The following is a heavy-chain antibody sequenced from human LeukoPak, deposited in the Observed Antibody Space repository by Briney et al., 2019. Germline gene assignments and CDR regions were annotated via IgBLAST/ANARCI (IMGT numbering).Heavy chain of an antibody. J-gene: IGHJ6*04. CDR1: GYTFTSYA. V-gene: IGHV1-3*01. D-gene: IGHD3-16*01. Sequence: ASVKVSCKASGYTFTSYAMHWVRQAPGQRLEWMGWINAGNGTTKYSQKFQGRVTITRDTSASTAYMELSSLRSEDTAVYYCARELWPGYGMDVWGKGTTVTVSS. CDR3: ARELWPGYGMDV. CDR2: INAGNGTT.